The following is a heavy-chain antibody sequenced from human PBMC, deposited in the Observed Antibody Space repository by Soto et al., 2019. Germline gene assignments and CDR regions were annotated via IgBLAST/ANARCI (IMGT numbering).Heavy chain of an antibody. CDR2: IYYSGST. J-gene: IGHJ6*02. CDR3: ARGIGWYYGMDV. Sequence: PSETLSLTCTVSGGSVSSGSYYWSWIRQPPGKELEWIGYIYYSGSTNYNPSLKSRVTISVDTSKNQFSLKLSSVTAADTAVYYCARGIGWYYGMDVWGQGTTVTVSS. V-gene: IGHV4-61*01. D-gene: IGHD6-19*01. CDR1: GGSVSSGSYY.